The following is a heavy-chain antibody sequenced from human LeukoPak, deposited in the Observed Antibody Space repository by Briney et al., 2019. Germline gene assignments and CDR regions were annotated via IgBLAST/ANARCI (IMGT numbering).Heavy chain of an antibody. CDR3: ARRDYGSDY. Sequence: GESLKISFKGSGYSFTSYWIAWVRPMPGKGLEWMGIIYPRDSDTRYSPSFQGQVTISADKAISTAYLQWSSLKASDTAMFYCARRDYGSDYWGQGTLVTVSS. D-gene: IGHD4-17*01. J-gene: IGHJ4*02. CDR2: IYPRDSDT. V-gene: IGHV5-51*01. CDR1: GYSFTSYW.